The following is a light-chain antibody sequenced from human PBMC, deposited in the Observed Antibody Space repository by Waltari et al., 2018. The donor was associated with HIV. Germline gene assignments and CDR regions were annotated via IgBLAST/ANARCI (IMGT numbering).Light chain of an antibody. V-gene: IGLV1-51*02. J-gene: IGLJ2*01. Sequence: QSVLTQPPSVSAAPGQKVTISCSGSSSHIGNNFVSWYQQLPGTAPKLLIYESNKRPSGIPDRCCGSKSGTSATLGSTGLQTGDEADYYCATWDSSLSVGVVFGGGTKLTVL. CDR2: ESN. CDR1: SSHIGNNF. CDR3: ATWDSSLSVGVV.